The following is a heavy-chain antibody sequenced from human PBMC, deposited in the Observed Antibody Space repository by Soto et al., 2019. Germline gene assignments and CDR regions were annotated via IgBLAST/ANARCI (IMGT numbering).Heavy chain of an antibody. CDR2: IYYSGST. CDR1: GGSISSGGYY. J-gene: IGHJ4*02. Sequence: PSETLSLTCTVSGGSISSGGYYWSWIRQHPGKGLEWIGYIYYSGSTYYNPSLKSRVTISVDTSKNQFSLKLSSVTAADTAVYYCARGGSGSYSVWGQGTLVTVPQ. V-gene: IGHV4-31*03. D-gene: IGHD3-10*01. CDR3: ARGGSGSYSV.